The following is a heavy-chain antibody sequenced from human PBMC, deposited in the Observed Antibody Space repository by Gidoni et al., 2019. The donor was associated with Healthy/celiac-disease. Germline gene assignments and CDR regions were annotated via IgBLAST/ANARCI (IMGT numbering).Heavy chain of an antibody. CDR3: ARGGTVVAAFDY. D-gene: IGHD2-15*01. Sequence: QVQLVQSGAEVKKPGSSVKVSCKASGGTFSSYTISWVRQAPGQGLEWMGRIIPILGIANYAQKFQGRVTITADKSTSTAYMELRSLRSEDTAVYYCARGGTVVAAFDYWGQGTLVTVSS. CDR2: IIPILGIA. CDR1: GGTFSSYT. V-gene: IGHV1-69*02. J-gene: IGHJ4*02.